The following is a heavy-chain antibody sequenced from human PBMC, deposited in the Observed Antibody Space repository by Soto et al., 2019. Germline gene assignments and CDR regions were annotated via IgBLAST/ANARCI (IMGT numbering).Heavy chain of an antibody. D-gene: IGHD3-22*01. V-gene: IGHV1-2*02. CDR3: ARHRFSSGSAYFDY. J-gene: IGHJ4*02. CDR2: INPNSGVT. Sequence: ASVKVSCKASGYTFTDFHVHWVRQAPGQGLEWMGSINPNSGVTDFAQSFQARVTMATDRSINTVYMELTRLNSDDTAVYYCARHRFSSGSAYFDYWGQGTLVTVS. CDR1: GYTFTDFH.